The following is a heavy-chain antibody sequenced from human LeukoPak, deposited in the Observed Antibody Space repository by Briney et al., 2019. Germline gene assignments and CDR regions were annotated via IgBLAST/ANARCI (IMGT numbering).Heavy chain of an antibody. CDR1: GFPFSSYA. Sequence: GSLRLSCAASGFPFSSYAMSWVRQAPGKGLEWVSAISGSGGSTYYADSVKGRFTISRDNSKNTLYLQMNSLRAEDTAVYYCAKDSYGDYGEGYWGQGTLVTVSS. CDR3: AKDSYGDYGEGY. V-gene: IGHV3-23*01. D-gene: IGHD4-17*01. J-gene: IGHJ4*02. CDR2: ISGSGGST.